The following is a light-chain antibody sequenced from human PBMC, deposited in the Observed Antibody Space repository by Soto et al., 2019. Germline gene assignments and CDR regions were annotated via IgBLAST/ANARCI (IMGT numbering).Light chain of an antibody. CDR1: RDIGHS. CDR3: QNYDNAPLT. V-gene: IGKV1-27*01. CDR2: DAS. J-gene: IGKJ4*01. Sequence: DLQMTQSPPSLSASVGDRVTVTCRASRDIGHSLAWYQHRAGKSPRLLVYDASTLQSEVPARFSGSGSGTQFTLAISSLRPEDVATYFWQNYDNAPLTFGGGTKVEVK.